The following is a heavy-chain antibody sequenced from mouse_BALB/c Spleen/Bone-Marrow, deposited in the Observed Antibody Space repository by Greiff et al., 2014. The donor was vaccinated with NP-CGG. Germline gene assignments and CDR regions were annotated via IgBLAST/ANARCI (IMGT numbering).Heavy chain of an antibody. CDR1: GFTFTDYY. J-gene: IGHJ3*01. CDR3: ARDVGNYVRFAY. Sequence: DVKLQESGGGLVQPGGSLGLSCATSGFTFTDYYMSWVRQPPGKALEWLGFIRNKANGYTTEYSASVKGRFTISRDNSQSILYLQMNTLRAEDSATYYCARDVGNYVRFAYWGQGTLVTVSA. V-gene: IGHV7-3*02. CDR2: IRNKANGYTT. D-gene: IGHD2-1*01.